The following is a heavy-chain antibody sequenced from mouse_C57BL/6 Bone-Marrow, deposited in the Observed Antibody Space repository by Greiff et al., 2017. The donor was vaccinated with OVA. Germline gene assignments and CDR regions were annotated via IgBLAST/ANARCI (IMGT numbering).Heavy chain of an antibody. D-gene: IGHD1-1*01. Sequence: QVQLQQPGAELVMPGASVKLSCKASGYTFTSYWMHWVKQRPGQGLEWIGEIDPSDSYTNYNQKFKGKSTLTVDKSSSTAYMQLSSLTSEDSAVYYCARSAWDYYGSSDEGYFDYWGQGTTLTVSS. J-gene: IGHJ2*01. V-gene: IGHV1-69*01. CDR1: GYTFTSYW. CDR2: IDPSDSYT. CDR3: ARSAWDYYGSSDEGYFDY.